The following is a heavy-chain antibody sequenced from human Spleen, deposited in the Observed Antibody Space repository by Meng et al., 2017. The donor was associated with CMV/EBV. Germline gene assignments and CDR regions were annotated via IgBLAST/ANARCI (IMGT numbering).Heavy chain of an antibody. V-gene: IGHV3-11*04. Sequence: GESLKISCAASGLTVSSNYMSWVRQAPGKGLEWISYISFSGSGTYYADSVKGRFTISRDNAKNSLYLQMNSLRAEDTAVYYCARVPVVTQDAFDIWGQGTMVTVSS. CDR2: ISFSGSGT. CDR3: ARVPVVTQDAFDI. J-gene: IGHJ3*02. CDR1: GLTVSSNY. D-gene: IGHD4-23*01.